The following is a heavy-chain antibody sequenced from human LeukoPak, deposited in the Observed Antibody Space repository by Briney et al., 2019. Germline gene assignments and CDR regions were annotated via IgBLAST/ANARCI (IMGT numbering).Heavy chain of an antibody. V-gene: IGHV4-59*12. CDR3: ARGLRYKVIAAAGISLNWFDP. J-gene: IGHJ5*02. CDR2: IYYSGST. Sequence: SETLSLTCTVSGGSISSYYWSWIRQPPGKGLEWIGYIYYSGSTNYNPSLKSRVTISVDTSKNQFSLKLSSVTAADTAVYYCARGLRYKVIAAAGISLNWFDPWGQGTLVTVSS. CDR1: GGSISSYY. D-gene: IGHD6-13*01.